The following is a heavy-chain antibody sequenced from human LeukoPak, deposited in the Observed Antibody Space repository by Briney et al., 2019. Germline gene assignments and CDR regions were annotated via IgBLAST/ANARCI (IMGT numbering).Heavy chain of an antibody. CDR1: GYTFTGYY. D-gene: IGHD3-22*01. CDR3: ARGLMYHYDSSGYYRQAHGDS. V-gene: IGHV1-2*02. Sequence: ASVKVSCKASGYTFTGYYMHWVRQAAGQGLEWMGWINPNSGGTNYAQKFQGRVTMTRDTSISTAYMELSRLRSDDTAVYYCARGLMYHYDSSGYYRQAHGDSWGQGTLVTVSS. CDR2: INPNSGGT. J-gene: IGHJ5*01.